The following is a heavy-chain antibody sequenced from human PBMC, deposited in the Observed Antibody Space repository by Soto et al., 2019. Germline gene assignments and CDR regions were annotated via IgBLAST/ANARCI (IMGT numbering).Heavy chain of an antibody. D-gene: IGHD5-12*01. Sequence: QVQLVESGGGLVKPGGSLRLSCAASGFTFSNYYMSWIRQAPGKGLEWVSYISSRTNIIHYADSVKGRFTISRDNAKNSLYLQMNSLRVEDTAVYYCARVPPRDGYNFDYWGQGTLVTVSS. V-gene: IGHV3-11*01. CDR1: GFTFSNYY. J-gene: IGHJ4*02. CDR2: ISSRTNII. CDR3: ARVPPRDGYNFDY.